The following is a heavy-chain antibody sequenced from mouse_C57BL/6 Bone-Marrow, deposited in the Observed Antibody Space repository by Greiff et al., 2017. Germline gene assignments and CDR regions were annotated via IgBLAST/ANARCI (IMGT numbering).Heavy chain of an antibody. D-gene: IGHD1-1*01. V-gene: IGHV7-3*01. CDR3: ARSVVDY. J-gene: IGHJ2*01. CDR1: GFTFTDYY. Sequence: EVKLMESGGGLVQPGGSLSLSCAASGFTFTDYYMSWVRQPPGKALEWLGFIRKKANGYTTEYSASVKGRFTISRDNSQSILYLQMNALRAEDSATYYCARSVVDYWGQGTTLTVSS. CDR2: IRKKANGYTT.